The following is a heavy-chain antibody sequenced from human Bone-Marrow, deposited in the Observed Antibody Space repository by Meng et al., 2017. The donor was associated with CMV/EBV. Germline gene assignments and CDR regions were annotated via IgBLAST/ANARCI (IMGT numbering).Heavy chain of an antibody. CDR3: VRDHNWGPDY. J-gene: IGHJ4*02. CDR1: GYRFSDHY. D-gene: IGHD1-1*01. Sequence: QVQLVQPGAEVKSPXASVKVSCQTAGYRFSDHYMHWVRQSPGQGLEWMGWIYPNSGGTHYAQKFQDRVTMTRDTSISTVYMELSRLTSVDTAVYYCVRDHNWGPDYWGQGTLVTVSS. CDR2: IYPNSGGT. V-gene: IGHV1-2*02.